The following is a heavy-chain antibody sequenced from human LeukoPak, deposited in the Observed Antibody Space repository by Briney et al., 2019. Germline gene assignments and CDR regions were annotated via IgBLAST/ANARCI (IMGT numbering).Heavy chain of an antibody. CDR3: AKEYSMDDAFDV. D-gene: IGHD2-15*01. CDR2: ISGSTYNT. V-gene: IGHV3-23*01. CDR1: GFTFSSFA. Sequence: QTGGSLRLSCAASGFTFSSFAMSWVRQAPGKGLEWVSLISGSTYNTYYADSVKGRFTISRDNSENTLYLQMNSLRADDTAVYFCAKEYSMDDAFDVWGQGTMVTVSS. J-gene: IGHJ3*01.